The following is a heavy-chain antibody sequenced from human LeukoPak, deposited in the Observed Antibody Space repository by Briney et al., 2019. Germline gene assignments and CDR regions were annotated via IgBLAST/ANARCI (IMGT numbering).Heavy chain of an antibody. V-gene: IGHV3-48*04. CDR2: ISSSSSTI. CDR3: ARATGYYDSSGYGDFDY. J-gene: IGHJ4*02. Sequence: GGSLRLSCAASGFTFSSYSMNWVRQAPGKGLEWVSYISSSSSTIYYADSVEGRFTISRDNAKNSLYLQMNSLRAEDTAVYYCARATGYYDSSGYGDFDYWGQGTLVTVSS. CDR1: GFTFSSYS. D-gene: IGHD3-22*01.